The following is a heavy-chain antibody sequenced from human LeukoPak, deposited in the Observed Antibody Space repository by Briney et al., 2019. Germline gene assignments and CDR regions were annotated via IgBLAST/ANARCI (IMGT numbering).Heavy chain of an antibody. CDR1: GFTFSSYE. Sequence: WGSLRLSCAASGFTFSSYEMNWVRQAPGKGLEWVSYISSSGSTIYYADSVKGRFTISRDNAKNSLYLQMNSLRAEDTAVYYCARVSSYDSSGYHFDYWGQGTLVTVSS. CDR3: ARVSSYDSSGYHFDY. CDR2: ISSSGSTI. J-gene: IGHJ4*02. D-gene: IGHD3-22*01. V-gene: IGHV3-48*03.